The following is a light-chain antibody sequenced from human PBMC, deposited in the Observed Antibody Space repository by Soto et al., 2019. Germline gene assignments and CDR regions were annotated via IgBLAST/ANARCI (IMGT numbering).Light chain of an antibody. CDR1: SNDVGGYKF. Sequence: QSALTQPASVSGSPAQSITISCTGTSNDVGGYKFVSWYQQHPGKAPKLMIYEVSNRPSGVSNRFSGSKSGYMASLTISGLQAEDEADYYCSSYTSSGTLVFGAGTEVTVL. CDR2: EVS. CDR3: SSYTSSGTLV. J-gene: IGLJ1*01. V-gene: IGLV2-14*01.